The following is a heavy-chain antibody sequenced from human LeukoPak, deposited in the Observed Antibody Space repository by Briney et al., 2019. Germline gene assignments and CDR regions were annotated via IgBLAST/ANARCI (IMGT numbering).Heavy chain of an antibody. D-gene: IGHD6-19*01. Sequence: GALRLSCAASGFTVSNDYMAWVRQAPGRGLEWVSLIYGDGTTFYTDSVKGRFTISRDNSKNTLYLQMNSLRAEDTAVYYCARDSSGYYYYGMDVWGQGTTVTVSS. CDR2: IYGDGTT. V-gene: IGHV3-53*05. J-gene: IGHJ6*02. CDR1: GFTVSNDY. CDR3: ARDSSGYYYYGMDV.